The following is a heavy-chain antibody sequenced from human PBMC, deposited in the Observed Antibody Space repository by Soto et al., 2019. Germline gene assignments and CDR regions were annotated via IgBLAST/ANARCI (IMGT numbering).Heavy chain of an antibody. J-gene: IGHJ4*02. D-gene: IGHD6-19*01. CDR3: ARGAYGSGWRNYFDN. CDR1: GFTFSSYA. CDR2: ISGSGGST. Sequence: GGSLRLSCAASGFTFSSYAMSWVRQAPGKGLEWVSAISGSGGSTYYADSVKGRFTISRDNSKNTLHLQMNGLKDEDTAVYYCARGAYGSGWRNYFDNWGQGTLVTVSS. V-gene: IGHV3-23*01.